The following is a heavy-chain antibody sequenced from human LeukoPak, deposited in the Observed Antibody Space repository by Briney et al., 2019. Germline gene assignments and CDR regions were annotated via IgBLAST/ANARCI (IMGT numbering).Heavy chain of an antibody. CDR2: MNPNSGNT. CDR1: GCTFTSYD. D-gene: IGHD2-2*02. Sequence: ASVKVSCKASGCTFTSYDINWVRQATGQGLEWMGWMNPNSGNTGYAQKFQGRVTMTRNTSISTAYMELSSLRSEDTAVYYCARGDIVVVPAAIRGYYYYYGMDVWGQGTTVTVSS. J-gene: IGHJ6*02. CDR3: ARGDIVVVPAAIRGYYYYYGMDV. V-gene: IGHV1-8*01.